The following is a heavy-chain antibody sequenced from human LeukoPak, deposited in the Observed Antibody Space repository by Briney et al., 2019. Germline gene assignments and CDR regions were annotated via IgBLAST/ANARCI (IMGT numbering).Heavy chain of an antibody. J-gene: IGHJ4*02. D-gene: IGHD6-19*01. CDR1: GFTFSSYS. Sequence: PGGSLRLSCAASGFTFSSYSMNWVRQAPGKGLEWVSSISSSSSYIYYADSVKGRFTISRDNSKNTLYLQMNSLRAEDTAVYYCARAEQWLASAFDYWGQGTLVTVSS. CDR3: ARAEQWLASAFDY. V-gene: IGHV3-21*01. CDR2: ISSSSSYI.